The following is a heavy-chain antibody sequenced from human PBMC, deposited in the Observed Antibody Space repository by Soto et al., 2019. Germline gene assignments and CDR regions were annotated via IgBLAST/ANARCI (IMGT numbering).Heavy chain of an antibody. CDR1: GGSISSGGYY. CDR2: IYYSGST. CDR3: AREGRDYGSGSYYKDAFDP. D-gene: IGHD3-10*01. V-gene: IGHV4-30-4*01. Sequence: SETLCLTCPVSGGSISSGGYYWSWIRQPPGKGLEWIGYIYYSGSTYYNPSLKSRVTISVDTSKNQFSLKLSSVTAADTAVYYCAREGRDYGSGSYYKDAFDPWGQGTLVTVSS. J-gene: IGHJ5*02.